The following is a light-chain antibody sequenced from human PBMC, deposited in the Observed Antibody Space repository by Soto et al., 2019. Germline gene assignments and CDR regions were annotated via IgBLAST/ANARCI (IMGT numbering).Light chain of an antibody. V-gene: IGLV2-14*03. CDR3: SSYTSSSTPYV. Sequence: QSALTQPASVSGSPGQSITISCTGTSSDVGGYNFVSWYQQHPGKVPKLMIFDVNRRPSGVSDRFSGSKSGNTASLTISGLQAEDEADYYCSSYTSSSTPYVFGTGTKLTVL. J-gene: IGLJ1*01. CDR2: DVN. CDR1: SSDVGGYNF.